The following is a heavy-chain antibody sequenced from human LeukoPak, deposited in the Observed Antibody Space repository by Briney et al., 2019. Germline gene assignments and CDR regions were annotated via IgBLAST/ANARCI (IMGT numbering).Heavy chain of an antibody. J-gene: IGHJ4*02. V-gene: IGHV1-69*13. D-gene: IGHD3-22*01. CDR1: GGTFSSYA. Sequence: SVKVSCKASGGTFSSYAISWVRQAPGQGLEWMGGTIPIFGTANYAQKFQGRVTITADESTSTAYMELSSLRSEDTAVYYCARATYYYDSSGYYFDYWGQGTLVTVSS. CDR2: TIPIFGTA. CDR3: ARATYYYDSSGYYFDY.